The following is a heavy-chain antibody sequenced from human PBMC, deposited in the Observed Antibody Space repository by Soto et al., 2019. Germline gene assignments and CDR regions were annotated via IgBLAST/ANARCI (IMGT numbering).Heavy chain of an antibody. V-gene: IGHV1-3*01. CDR3: ARGDIVVVVAATLDAYDI. D-gene: IGHD2-15*01. CDR1: GYTFTSYA. Sequence: ASVKVSCKASGYTFTSYAMHWVRQAPGQRLEWMGWINAGNGNTKYSQKFQGRVTITRDTSASTAYMELSSLRSEDTAVYYCARGDIVVVVAATLDAYDIWGQGTMVTVSS. CDR2: INAGNGNT. J-gene: IGHJ3*02.